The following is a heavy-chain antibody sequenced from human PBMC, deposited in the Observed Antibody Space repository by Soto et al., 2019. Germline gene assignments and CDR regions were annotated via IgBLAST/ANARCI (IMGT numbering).Heavy chain of an antibody. Sequence: DSVKVCFKDCGDPFTSYGISFVRQAPGQGLEWMVRISAYNGNTNYSPKPHVRVTMTTDTSTSTAYMELRSLRSDDTAVYYCASDNRGGTSPWGQGTMVTGSS. J-gene: IGHJ5*02. V-gene: IGHV1-18*04. D-gene: IGHD1-26*01. CDR3: ASDNRGGTSP. CDR1: GDPFTSYG. CDR2: ISAYNGNT.